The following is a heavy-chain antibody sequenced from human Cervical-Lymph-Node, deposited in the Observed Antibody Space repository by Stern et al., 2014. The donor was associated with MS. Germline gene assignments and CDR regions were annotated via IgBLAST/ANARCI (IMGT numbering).Heavy chain of an antibody. CDR1: GYTFTTHY. D-gene: IGHD5-24*01. V-gene: IGHV1-46*03. Sequence: VHLVESGAEVKKSGASVKVSCKASGYTFTTHYIQWVRQSPGQGLEWMAMMNPTGGGDTYYAQKFQGRVTTTSDTSTSTVFMELSSLTSQDTAVYYCARRWGYGMDVWGQGTTVTVSS. J-gene: IGHJ6*02. CDR2: MNPTGGGDT. CDR3: ARRWGYGMDV.